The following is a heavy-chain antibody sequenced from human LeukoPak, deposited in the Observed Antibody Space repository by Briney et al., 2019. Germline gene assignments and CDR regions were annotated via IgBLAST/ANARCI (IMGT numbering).Heavy chain of an antibody. CDR1: GGSISSYY. J-gene: IGHJ4*02. CDR2: IYTSGST. V-gene: IGHV4-4*07. Sequence: PSETLSLTCTVSGGSISSYYWSWIRQPAGKGLEWIGRIYTSGSTNYNPSLKSRVTMSVDTSKNQFSLKLSSVTAADTAVYHCAREDLHPIAVAVRIDYWGQGTLVTVSS. CDR3: AREDLHPIAVAVRIDY. D-gene: IGHD6-19*01.